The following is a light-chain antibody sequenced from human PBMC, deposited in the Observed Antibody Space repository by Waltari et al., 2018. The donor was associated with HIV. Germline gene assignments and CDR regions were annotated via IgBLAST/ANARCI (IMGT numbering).Light chain of an antibody. Sequence: QSVLTQPPSASGTLGQGVTISCFGSSPNIGTNTVNWYQHLHGAAPKLIIFRNHQRPSVVPDRFSGSQSGTSAFLTISGLLPGDESTYYCAAWDASLHVVFGGGTQLTVL. CDR1: SPNIGTNT. CDR3: AAWDASLHVV. CDR2: RNH. J-gene: IGLJ2*01. V-gene: IGLV1-44*01.